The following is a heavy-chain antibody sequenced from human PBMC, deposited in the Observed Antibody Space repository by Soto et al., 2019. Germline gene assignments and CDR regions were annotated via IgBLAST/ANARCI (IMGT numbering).Heavy chain of an antibody. D-gene: IGHD6-13*01. V-gene: IGHV3-9*01. Sequence: GGSLRLSCAASGFTFDDYAMHWVRQAPGKGLEWVSGISWNSGSIGYADSVKGRFTISRDNAKNSLYLQMNSLRAEDTALYYCAKDFTIAAARRNQKNWFDPWGQGTLVTVSS. CDR3: AKDFTIAAARRNQKNWFDP. CDR1: GFTFDDYA. J-gene: IGHJ5*02. CDR2: ISWNSGSI.